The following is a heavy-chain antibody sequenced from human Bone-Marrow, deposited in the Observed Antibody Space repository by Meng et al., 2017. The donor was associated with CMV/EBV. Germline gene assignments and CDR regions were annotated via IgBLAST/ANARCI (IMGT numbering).Heavy chain of an antibody. CDR2: IYYSGST. D-gene: IGHD2-2*01. J-gene: IGHJ6*02. CDR1: GGSISSSSYY. CDR3: ARFGVVVPAAPGGNYYYGMDV. Sequence: SETLSLTCTASGGSISSSSYYWGWIRQPPGKGLEWIGSIYYSGSTYYNPSLKSRVTISVDTSKNQFSLKPSSVTAADTAVYYCARFGVVVPAAPGGNYYYGMDVWGQGTTVTVSS. V-gene: IGHV4-39*07.